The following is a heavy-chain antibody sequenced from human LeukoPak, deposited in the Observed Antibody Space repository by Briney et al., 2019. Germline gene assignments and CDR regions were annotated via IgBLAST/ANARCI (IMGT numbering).Heavy chain of an antibody. CDR3: ARSDSGSCPGCAFDI. D-gene: IGHD1-26*01. CDR2: IYYSGST. CDR1: GGSISSYY. J-gene: IGHJ3*02. Sequence: PSETLSLTCTVSGGSISSYYWSWIRQPPGKGLEWIGYIYYSGSTNYNPSLKSRVTISVDTSKNQFSLKLSSVTAADTAVYYCARSDSGSCPGCAFDIWGQGTMVTVSS. V-gene: IGHV4-59*01.